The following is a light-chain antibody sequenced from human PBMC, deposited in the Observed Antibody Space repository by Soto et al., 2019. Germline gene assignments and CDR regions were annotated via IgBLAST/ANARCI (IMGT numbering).Light chain of an antibody. Sequence: DIQMTQSPSSLSASVGDRVTITCRASQSISRNLNWYHHKPGKAPKLLIYAASSLQNGVPSRFRGGGSGTEFTLSISSLQPEDFGTYYCQQSFTTASITCGQGTRLEIK. V-gene: IGKV1-39*01. CDR2: AAS. CDR3: QQSFTTASIT. CDR1: QSISRN. J-gene: IGKJ5*01.